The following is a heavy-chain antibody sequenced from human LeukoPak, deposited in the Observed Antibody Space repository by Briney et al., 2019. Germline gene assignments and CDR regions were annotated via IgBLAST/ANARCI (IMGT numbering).Heavy chain of an antibody. CDR3: ARGGCSGGSCYSDY. Sequence: PSQTLSLTCTVSGGSISSGDYYWSWIRQPPGKGLEWIGYIYYSGSTYYNPSLKSRVTISVDTCKNQFSLKLSSVTAADTAVYYCARGGCSGGSCYSDYWGQGTLVTVSS. V-gene: IGHV4-30-4*01. CDR2: IYYSGST. D-gene: IGHD2-15*01. J-gene: IGHJ4*02. CDR1: GGSISSGDYY.